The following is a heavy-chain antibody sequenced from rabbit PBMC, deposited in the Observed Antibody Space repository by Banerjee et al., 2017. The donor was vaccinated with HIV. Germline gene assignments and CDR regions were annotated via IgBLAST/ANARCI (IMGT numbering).Heavy chain of an antibody. J-gene: IGHJ4*01. CDR3: TRDRAGSGYAFDL. Sequence: QEQLEESGGDLVKPGASLTLTCTASGFSFSSSYWICWVRQAPGKRPEWIACISAGNSGTTYYANWAKGRLTISKTSSTTVTLQMTSLTAADTATYFCTRDRAGSGYAFDLWGPGTLVTV. CDR1: GFSFSSSYW. D-gene: IGHD8-1*01. V-gene: IGHV1S45*01. CDR2: ISAGNSGTT.